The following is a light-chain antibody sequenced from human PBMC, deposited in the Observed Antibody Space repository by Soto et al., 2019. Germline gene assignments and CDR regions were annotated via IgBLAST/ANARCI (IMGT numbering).Light chain of an antibody. Sequence: QSALTQPASVSGSPGQSITISCTGTSSDVGSYNLVSWYQQHPGKAPKLMIYEGSKRPSGVSNRFSGSKSGNTASLTISGLQAEDEADYYCCSYAGSSTFSYVFGPGTKVTVL. V-gene: IGLV2-23*03. CDR1: SSDVGSYNL. CDR3: CSYAGSSTFSYV. CDR2: EGS. J-gene: IGLJ1*01.